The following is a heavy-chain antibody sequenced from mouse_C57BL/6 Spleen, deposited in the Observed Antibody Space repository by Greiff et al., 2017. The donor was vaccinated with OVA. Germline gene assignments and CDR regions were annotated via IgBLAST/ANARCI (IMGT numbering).Heavy chain of an antibody. J-gene: IGHJ2*01. Sequence: QVQLQQPGTELVKPGASVKLSCKASGYTFTSYWMHWVKQRPGQGLEWIGNINPSNGGTNYNEKFKSKAALTVDKSSSTAYMQLSSLTSEDSAVYYCARYGGYYPYWFDYWGQGTTLTVSS. CDR1: GYTFTSYW. V-gene: IGHV1-53*01. CDR2: INPSNGGT. CDR3: ARYGGYYPYWFDY. D-gene: IGHD2-3*01.